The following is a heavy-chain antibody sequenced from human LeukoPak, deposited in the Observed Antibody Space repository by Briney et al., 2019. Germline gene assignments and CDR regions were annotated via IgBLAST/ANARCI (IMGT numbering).Heavy chain of an antibody. CDR3: ARRVVVPAAPYYFDY. V-gene: IGHV3-74*01. Sequence: GGSLRLSCAASGFIFSSYWMHWVRQAPGKGLVWVSRINSDGSSTSYADFVKGRFTISRDNAKNTLYLQMNSLRAEDTAVYYCARRVVVPAAPYYFDYWGQGTLVTVSS. CDR1: GFIFSSYW. D-gene: IGHD2-2*01. CDR2: INSDGSST. J-gene: IGHJ4*02.